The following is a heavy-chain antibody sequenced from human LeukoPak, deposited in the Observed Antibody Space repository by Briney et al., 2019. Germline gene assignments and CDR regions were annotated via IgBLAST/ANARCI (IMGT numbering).Heavy chain of an antibody. V-gene: IGHV1-69*13. Sequence: GASVKVSCKASGGTFSSYAIGWVRQAPGQGLEWMGGIIPIFGTANYAQKFQGRVTITADESTSTAYMELSSLRSEDTAVYYCARDIVATITGYYYMDVWGKGTTVTVSS. J-gene: IGHJ6*03. CDR2: IIPIFGTA. D-gene: IGHD5-12*01. CDR3: ARDIVATITGYYYMDV. CDR1: GGTFSSYA.